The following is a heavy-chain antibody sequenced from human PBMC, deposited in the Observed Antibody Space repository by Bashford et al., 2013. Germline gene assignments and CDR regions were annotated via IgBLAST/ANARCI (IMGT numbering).Heavy chain of an antibody. J-gene: IGHJ5*02. Sequence: SETLSLTCTVSGGSISSSSYYWGWIRQPPGKGLEWIGRISSTGNTNYNPSLKSRVTLSIDTSKNQFSLKLTSVTAADTAVYYCARRMQEGNWFDPWGQGTLVTVSS. CDR2: ISSTGNT. CDR3: ARRMQEGNWFDP. V-gene: IGHV4-39*07. D-gene: IGHD2/OR15-2a*01. CDR1: GGSISSSSYY.